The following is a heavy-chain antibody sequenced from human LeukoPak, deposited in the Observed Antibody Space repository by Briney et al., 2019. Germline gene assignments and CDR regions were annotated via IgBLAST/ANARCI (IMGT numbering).Heavy chain of an antibody. V-gene: IGHV1-8*01. J-gene: IGHJ6*04. Sequence: ASVKVSCKASGYTFTSYVINWVRQATGQGLEWMGWMNPNSGNTGYAQKFQGRVTMTRNTSISTAYMELSSLRSEDTAVYYCARGRRGYQPLPEDDVWGKGTTVTVSS. CDR2: MNPNSGNT. D-gene: IGHD2-2*01. CDR3: ARGRRGYQPLPEDDV. CDR1: GYTFTSYV.